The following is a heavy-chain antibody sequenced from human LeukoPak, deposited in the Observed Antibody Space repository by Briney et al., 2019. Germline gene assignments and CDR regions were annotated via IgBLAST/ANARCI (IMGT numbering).Heavy chain of an antibody. CDR2: IYYSGST. V-gene: IGHV4-59*01. CDR3: AREDGDYSYYFDY. J-gene: IGHJ4*02. CDR1: GGSISPYY. Sequence: SETLSLTCTVSGGSISPYYWSWIRQPPGKGLEWIGYIYYSGSTNYNPSLKSRVTISVDTSKNQFSLKLSSVTAADTAVYYCAREDGDYSYYFDYWGQGTLVTVSS. D-gene: IGHD4-17*01.